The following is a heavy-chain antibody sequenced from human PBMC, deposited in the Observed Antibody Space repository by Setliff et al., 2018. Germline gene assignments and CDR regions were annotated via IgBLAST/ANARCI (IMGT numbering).Heavy chain of an antibody. CDR2: IKQDGSEI. CDR3: AKFQRGWNYLSDWFDP. J-gene: IGHJ5*02. D-gene: IGHD1-7*01. Sequence: GGSLRLSCVAARFTFSTAWMSWVRQAPGKGLEWVASIKQDGSEISYADSVKGRFTISRDNAKKSLYLQMNSLTVEDTAVHYCAKFQRGWNYLSDWFDPWGQGTLVTVSS. CDR1: RFTFSTAW. V-gene: IGHV3-7*03.